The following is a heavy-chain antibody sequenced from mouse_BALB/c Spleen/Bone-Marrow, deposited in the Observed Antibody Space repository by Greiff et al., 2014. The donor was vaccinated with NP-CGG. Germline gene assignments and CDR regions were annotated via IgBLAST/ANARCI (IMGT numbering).Heavy chain of an antibody. V-gene: IGHV5-6*01. CDR2: INNGGTYT. CDR1: GFTFSSYG. J-gene: IGHJ3*01. CDR3: ALNWDSAY. D-gene: IGHD4-1*02. Sequence: QLQQSGGDLVKPGGSLKLSCAASGFTFSSYGMSWVRQTPDKRLEWVATINNGGTYTYYPDSVKGRFTISRDNAKNTLYLQMSSLKSEDTAMYYCALNWDSAYWGQGTLVTVSA.